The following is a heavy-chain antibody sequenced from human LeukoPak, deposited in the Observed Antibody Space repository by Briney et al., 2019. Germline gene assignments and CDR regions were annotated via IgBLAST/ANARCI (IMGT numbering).Heavy chain of an antibody. J-gene: IGHJ3*02. D-gene: IGHD2-2*01. CDR1: GFTFSSYG. Sequence: GGSLRLSCAASGFTFSSYGMHWVRQAPGKGLEWVVFIRYDGSNKYYADSVKGRFTISRDNSKNTLYLQMNSLRAEDTAVYYCAKDFYCSSTSCSEAFDIWGQGTMVTVSS. CDR3: AKDFYCSSTSCSEAFDI. V-gene: IGHV3-30*02. CDR2: IRYDGSNK.